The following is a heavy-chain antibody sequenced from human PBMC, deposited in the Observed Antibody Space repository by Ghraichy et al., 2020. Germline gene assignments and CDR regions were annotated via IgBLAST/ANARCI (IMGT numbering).Heavy chain of an antibody. CDR1: GFTFSSYA. J-gene: IGHJ3*02. Sequence: GGSLRLSCAASGFTFSSYALSWVRQAPGKGLEWVSAIGGSGGSTYYADSVKGRFTISRDNSKNTLYLQMNSLRAEDTAVYYCAKDLLRRGGTYYHDAFDIWGQGTMVTVSS. V-gene: IGHV3-23*01. CDR2: IGGSGGST. D-gene: IGHD1-26*01. CDR3: AKDLLRRGGTYYHDAFDI.